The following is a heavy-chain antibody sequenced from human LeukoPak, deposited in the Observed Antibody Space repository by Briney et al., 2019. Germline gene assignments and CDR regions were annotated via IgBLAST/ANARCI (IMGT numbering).Heavy chain of an antibody. CDR1: GFTLSTYW. V-gene: IGHV3-74*01. CDR3: ARVGVGMNHFDH. D-gene: IGHD1-14*01. CDR2: INPDGSTT. Sequence: GGSLRLSCAASGFTLSTYWMHWVRQAPGKGLVWVSRINPDGSTTTYADSVEGRFTISRDNAKNTLYLQMSSLRAEDTAVYYCARVGVGMNHFDHWGQGTLVTVSS. J-gene: IGHJ4*02.